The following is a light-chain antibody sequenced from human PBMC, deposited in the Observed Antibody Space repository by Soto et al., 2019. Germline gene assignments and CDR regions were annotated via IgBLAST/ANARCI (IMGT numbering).Light chain of an antibody. J-gene: IGLJ1*01. CDR3: SSYTTRTTRYV. Sequence: QAALTQPASVSGSPGQSITISCTGTSSDVGSYNYVSWYQLHPGKAPKLMIYEVSNRPSGVSNRFSGSKSGDTASLTISGLQAEDEADYYCSSYTTRTTRYVFGPGTKVTV. CDR1: SSDVGSYNY. CDR2: EVS. V-gene: IGLV2-14*01.